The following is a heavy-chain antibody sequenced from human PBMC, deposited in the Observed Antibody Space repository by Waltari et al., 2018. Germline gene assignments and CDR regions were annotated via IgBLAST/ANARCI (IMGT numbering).Heavy chain of an antibody. D-gene: IGHD1-26*01. CDR1: GFTFSSYA. Sequence: QVQLVASGGGVVQPGRSLRLSGAASGFTFSSYAMPWVRQAQGKGLEWVAIISYDGSNKYYADSVKGRFTISRDNSKNTLYLQMNSLRAEDTAVYYCARWLVGATTNDVGGFDYWGQGTLVTVSS. CDR2: ISYDGSNK. CDR3: ARWLVGATTNDVGGFDY. J-gene: IGHJ4*02. V-gene: IGHV3-30-3*01.